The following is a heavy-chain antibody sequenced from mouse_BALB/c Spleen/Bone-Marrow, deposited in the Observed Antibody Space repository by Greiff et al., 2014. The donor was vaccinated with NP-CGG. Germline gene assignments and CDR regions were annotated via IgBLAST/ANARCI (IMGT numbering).Heavy chain of an antibody. V-gene: IGHV1S53*01. Sequence: EMEKQGEEGKRKRKEEGKPITDHAIHWVTQTTEHRLTRIGNISPGNGDIKYNEKFKGKATLTADKSSSTAYMQLNSLTSEDSAVDFCKRSDGNYYAMDYWGQGTSVTVSS. CDR3: KRSDGNYYAMDY. CDR1: GKPITDHA. CDR2: ISPGNGDI. D-gene: IGHD2-1*01. J-gene: IGHJ4*01.